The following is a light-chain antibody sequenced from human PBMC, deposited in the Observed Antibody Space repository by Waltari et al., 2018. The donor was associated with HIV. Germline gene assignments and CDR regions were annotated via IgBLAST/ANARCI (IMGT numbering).Light chain of an antibody. Sequence: DLQMNQFPSSLSASVGDRVSITCQASQDISYYLNWYQQKPGKAPKLLIYDASRLQRGVPSRFSGGGSGTDFTFTISSLQPEDIATYYCQQYASMFTFGPGTKVNIK. CDR2: DAS. V-gene: IGKV1-33*01. CDR3: QQYASMFT. CDR1: QDISYY. J-gene: IGKJ3*01.